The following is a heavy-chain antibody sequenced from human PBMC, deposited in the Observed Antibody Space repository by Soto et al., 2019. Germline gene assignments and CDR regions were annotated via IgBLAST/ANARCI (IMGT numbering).Heavy chain of an antibody. CDR3: ARLGYYDSSGYYVGY. CDR2: IYYSGST. D-gene: IGHD3-22*01. J-gene: IGHJ4*02. Sequence: SETLSLTCTVSGGSISSYDWSWIRQPPGKGLGWIGYIYYSGSTNYNPSLKSRVTISVDTSKNQFSLKLSSVTAADTAVYYCARLGYYDSSGYYVGYWGQGTLVTVSS. CDR1: GGSISSYD. V-gene: IGHV4-59*08.